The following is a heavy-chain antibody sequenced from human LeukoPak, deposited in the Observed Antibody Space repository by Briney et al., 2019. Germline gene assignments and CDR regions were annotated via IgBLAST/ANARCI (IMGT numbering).Heavy chain of an antibody. D-gene: IGHD3-9*01. CDR3: ARDWYFDRFHPMDV. J-gene: IGHJ6*03. CDR2: ISSSGSTI. V-gene: IGHV3-48*03. CDR1: GFTFCSYE. Sequence: GGSLRLSCAASGFTFCSYEMNWVRQAPGKGLEWVSYISSSGSTIDYAVSVKGRFTIPRDNATNSLYLPMNSLRAEDTAVYYCARDWYFDRFHPMDVWGKGTTVTISS.